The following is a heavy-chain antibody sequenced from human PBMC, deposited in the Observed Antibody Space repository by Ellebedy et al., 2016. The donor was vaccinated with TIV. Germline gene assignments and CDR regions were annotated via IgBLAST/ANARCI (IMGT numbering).Heavy chain of an antibody. CDR3: ARDLYYGIDF. V-gene: IGHV3-74*01. CDR2: INGDGSHT. Sequence: GESLKISCAVSGYTFTSYWMHWVRQAPGKGLVWVSHINGDGSHTIYADSVKGRFTISSDNAKNTLYLQMNSLRADDTAVYYCARDLYYGIDFWGQGTTVTVSS. J-gene: IGHJ6*02. CDR1: GYTFTSYW. D-gene: IGHD2-8*01.